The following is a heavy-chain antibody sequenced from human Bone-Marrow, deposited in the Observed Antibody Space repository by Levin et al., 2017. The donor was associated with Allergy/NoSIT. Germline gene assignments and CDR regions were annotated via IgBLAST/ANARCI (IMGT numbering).Heavy chain of an antibody. CDR1: GFTFSSYG. D-gene: IGHD6-19*01. V-gene: IGHV3-33*01. CDR2: IWYDGSNK. Sequence: GGSLRLSCAASGFTFSSYGMHWVRQAPGKGLEWVAVIWYDGSNKYYADSVKGRFTISRDNSKNTLYLQMNSLRAEDTAVYYCARQKGYSSGWYSAWGQGTLVTVSS. CDR3: ARQKGYSSGWYSA. J-gene: IGHJ4*02.